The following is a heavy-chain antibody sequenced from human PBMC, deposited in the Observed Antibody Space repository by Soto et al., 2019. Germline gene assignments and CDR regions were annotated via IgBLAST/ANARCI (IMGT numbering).Heavy chain of an antibody. Sequence: ASVKVSCKASGYTFTSYAMHWVRQAPGQRLEWMGWINAVNGNTKYSQKFQGRVTITRDTSASTAYMELSSLRSEDTAVYYCARDRVRGVPYDYYYYYMDVWGKGTTVTVSS. V-gene: IGHV1-3*01. CDR3: ARDRVRGVPYDYYYYYMDV. J-gene: IGHJ6*03. CDR1: GYTFTSYA. CDR2: INAVNGNT. D-gene: IGHD3-10*01.